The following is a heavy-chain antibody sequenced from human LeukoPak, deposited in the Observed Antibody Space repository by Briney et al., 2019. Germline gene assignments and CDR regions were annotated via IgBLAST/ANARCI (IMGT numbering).Heavy chain of an antibody. CDR3: ARGPPGSGYDGYWFDP. J-gene: IGHJ5*02. CDR1: GGTFSSYS. D-gene: IGHD5-12*01. CDR2: IIPIFDTA. Sequence: GASVKVSCKASGGTFSSYSISWVRQAPGQGLEWMGGIIPIFDTADYAQKFQGRVTITADESTSTAYMELSSLRSEDTAVYYCARGPPGSGYDGYWFDPWGQGTLVTVSS. V-gene: IGHV1-69*13.